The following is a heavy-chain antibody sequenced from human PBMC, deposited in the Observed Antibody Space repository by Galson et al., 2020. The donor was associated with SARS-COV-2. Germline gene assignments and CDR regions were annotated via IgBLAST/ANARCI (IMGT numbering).Heavy chain of an antibody. CDR3: VRHVGTYLDY. J-gene: IGHJ4*02. CDR2: IKQDGRER. D-gene: IGHD3-10*01. V-gene: IGHV3-7*01. CDR1: GYTFGTYW. Sequence: QLGESLKISCAASGYTFGTYWMTWVRQAPEKGLEWVANIKQDGRERYYVQSARGRFTISRDNAKNSLYLQMNSLRAEDTAVYYCVRHVGTYLDYWGQGSLVTVSS.